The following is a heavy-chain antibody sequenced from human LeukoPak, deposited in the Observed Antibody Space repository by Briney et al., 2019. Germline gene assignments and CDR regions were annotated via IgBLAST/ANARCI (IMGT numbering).Heavy chain of an antibody. CDR3: ARESVVGAPDY. J-gene: IGHJ4*02. Sequence: GGSLRLSCAASGFTFSSYSMNWVRQAPGKGLEWVSVIYSGGSTYYADSVKGRFTISRDNSKNTLYLQMTSLRAEDTAVYYCARESVVGAPDYWGQGTLVTVSS. CDR2: IYSGGST. CDR1: GFTFSSYS. D-gene: IGHD2-15*01. V-gene: IGHV3-66*01.